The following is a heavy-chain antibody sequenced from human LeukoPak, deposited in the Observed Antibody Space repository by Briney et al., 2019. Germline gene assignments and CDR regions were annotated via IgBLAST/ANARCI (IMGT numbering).Heavy chain of an antibody. D-gene: IGHD3-10*01. Sequence: GGSLRLSCAASGFTFSSYAMTWVRQAPGKGLEWISSISGSGGRTNYADSVKGRFTISRDNSKNTVYLQMNSLRAEDTAVYYCARGSLWFGELPFDPWGQGTLVTVSS. CDR1: GFTFSSYA. CDR2: ISGSGGRT. CDR3: ARGSLWFGELPFDP. J-gene: IGHJ5*02. V-gene: IGHV3-23*01.